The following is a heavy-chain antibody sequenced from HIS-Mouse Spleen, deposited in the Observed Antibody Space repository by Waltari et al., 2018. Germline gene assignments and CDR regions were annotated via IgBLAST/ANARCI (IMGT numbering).Heavy chain of an antibody. V-gene: IGHV4-34*01. CDR2: INHSGST. CDR3: ARGQVGGMVVAAPNWFDP. Sequence: QVQLQQWGAGLLKPSETLSLTYAVYGGSVSGSYWRWIRQPPGKGLEWIGEINHSGSTNSNPSLKSRVTISVDTSKNQFSLKLSSVTAADTAVYYCARGQVGGMVVAAPNWFDPWGQGTLVTVSS. CDR1: GGSVSGSY. J-gene: IGHJ5*02. D-gene: IGHD2-15*01.